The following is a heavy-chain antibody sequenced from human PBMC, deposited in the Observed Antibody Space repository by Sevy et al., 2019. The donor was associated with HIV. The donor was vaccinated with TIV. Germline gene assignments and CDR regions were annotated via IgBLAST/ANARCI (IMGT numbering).Heavy chain of an antibody. CDR2: VSDSGGAT. Sequence: GGSLRLSCGASGFTFSSYAMSWVRQAPGKGLEWVSTVSDSGGATYYAGAVKGRFTISRDKSKNTLFLQMSSLRAEDAATYVCARNDYYDTIGGTGNFDYWGQGTLVTVSS. CDR1: GFTFSSYA. D-gene: IGHD3-22*01. J-gene: IGHJ4*02. V-gene: IGHV3-23*01. CDR3: ARNDYYDTIGGTGNFDY.